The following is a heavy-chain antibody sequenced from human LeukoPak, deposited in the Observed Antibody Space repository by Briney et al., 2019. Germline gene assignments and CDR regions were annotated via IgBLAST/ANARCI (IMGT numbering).Heavy chain of an antibody. D-gene: IGHD2-15*01. CDR1: GFTFSSYG. CDR2: ISFDGSNK. V-gene: IGHV3-30*18. CDR3: AKGTGYCSGGSCYYGVDY. J-gene: IGHJ4*02. Sequence: PGGSLRLSCAASGFTFSSYGMHWVRQAPGKGLEWVAVISFDGSNKYYADSVKGRFTISRDNSKNTLYLQMNSLGAEDTAVYYCAKGTGYCSGGSCYYGVDYWGQGTLVTVSS.